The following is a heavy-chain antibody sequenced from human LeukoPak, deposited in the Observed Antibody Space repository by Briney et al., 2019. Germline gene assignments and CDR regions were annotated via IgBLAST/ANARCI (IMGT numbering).Heavy chain of an antibody. CDR3: ASMSPNKIGREFDP. Sequence: SETLSLTCTVSGGSISSYYWSWIRQPPGKGLEWIGYIYYSGSTNYNPSLKSRVTISVDTSKNQFSLKLSSMTAADTAVYYCASMSPNKIGREFDPWGQGTLVTVSS. J-gene: IGHJ5*02. D-gene: IGHD2-15*01. V-gene: IGHV4-59*12. CDR1: GGSISSYY. CDR2: IYYSGST.